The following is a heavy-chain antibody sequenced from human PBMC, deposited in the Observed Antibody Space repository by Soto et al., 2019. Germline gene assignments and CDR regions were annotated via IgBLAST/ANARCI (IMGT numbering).Heavy chain of an antibody. CDR3: ARDFESAETLDY. CDR1: GFTFSSYG. CDR2: IWYDGSNK. V-gene: IGHV3-33*01. J-gene: IGHJ4*02. Sequence: GGSLRLSCAASGFTFSSYGMHWVRQAPGKGLERVEVIWYDGSNKYYAETVKGCFTISRDNSKNTLYLQMNSLRAEVTAVYYCARDFESAETLDYWGQGSLVTVSS.